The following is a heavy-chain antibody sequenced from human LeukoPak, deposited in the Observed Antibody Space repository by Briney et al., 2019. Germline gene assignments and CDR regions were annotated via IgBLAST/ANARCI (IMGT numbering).Heavy chain of an antibody. J-gene: IGHJ4*02. Sequence: GGSLRLSCAASGFTFSSYGMHWVRQAPGKGLEWVAVIWYDGSNKYYADSVEGRFTISRDNSKNTLYLQMNSLRAEDTAVYYCARDQDTSVVTATLPDYFDYWGQGTLVTVSS. CDR2: IWYDGSNK. CDR3: ARDQDTSVVTATLPDYFDY. CDR1: GFTFSSYG. D-gene: IGHD2-21*02. V-gene: IGHV3-33*01.